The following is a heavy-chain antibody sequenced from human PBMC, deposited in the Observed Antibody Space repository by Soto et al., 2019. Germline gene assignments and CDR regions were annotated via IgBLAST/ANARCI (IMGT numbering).Heavy chain of an antibody. J-gene: IGHJ4*02. CDR2: IIPIFGTP. CDR1: GGSFSSYA. V-gene: IGHV1-69*13. Sequence: SVKVSCKASGGSFSSYAISWVRQAPGQGLEWMGGIIPIFGTPSYAQKIQGRVTITADESTSTAYMELSSLRSEDTAVYYCAREYRSSSGRFDNWGQGTLVTVSS. CDR3: AREYRSSSGRFDN. D-gene: IGHD6-6*01.